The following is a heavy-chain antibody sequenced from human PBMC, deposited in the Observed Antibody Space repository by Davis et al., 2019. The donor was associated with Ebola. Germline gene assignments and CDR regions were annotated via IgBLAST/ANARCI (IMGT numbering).Heavy chain of an antibody. CDR1: GYTFTSYG. J-gene: IGHJ2*01. CDR3: ARDGYCSGGSCYDRGVQSYWYFDL. CDR2: ISAYNGNT. V-gene: IGHV1-18*04. Sequence: ASVKVSCKASGYTFTSYGISWVRQAPGQGLEWMGWISAYNGNTNYAQKLQGRVTMTTDTSTSTVYMELSSLRSEDTAVYYCARDGYCSGGSCYDRGVQSYWYFDLWGRGTLVTVSS. D-gene: IGHD2-15*01.